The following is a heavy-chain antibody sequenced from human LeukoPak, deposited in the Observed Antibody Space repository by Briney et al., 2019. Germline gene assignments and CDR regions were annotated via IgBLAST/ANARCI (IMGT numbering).Heavy chain of an antibody. J-gene: IGHJ4*02. CDR1: GDSISSYF. CDR2: MYTSGNT. Sequence: SETLSLTCTVSGDSISSYFWSWIRQPAGKGLELIGRMYTSGNTIYNPSLKSRVSMSVDTSKNPLSLKVRSVTAADTAVYYCARDSGYDLSWGQGTLVTVSS. CDR3: ARDSGYDLS. V-gene: IGHV4-4*07. D-gene: IGHD5-12*01.